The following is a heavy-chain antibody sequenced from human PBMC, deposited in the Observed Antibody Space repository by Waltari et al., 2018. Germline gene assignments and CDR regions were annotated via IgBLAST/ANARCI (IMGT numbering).Heavy chain of an antibody. V-gene: IGHV3-74*01. J-gene: IGHJ4*02. CDR1: GFAFSSFW. Sequence: EGQLVESGGGLVQPGGSLKLSCAASGFAFSSFWMHWVRQVPGQGLVWVSRINSDGSDTSYADSVRGRFTVSRDNAKNMVYLQMKSLRAEDTAIYYCARETRVYGSGSYYFENWGQGTLVTVSS. CDR2: INSDGSDT. D-gene: IGHD3-10*01. CDR3: ARETRVYGSGSYYFEN.